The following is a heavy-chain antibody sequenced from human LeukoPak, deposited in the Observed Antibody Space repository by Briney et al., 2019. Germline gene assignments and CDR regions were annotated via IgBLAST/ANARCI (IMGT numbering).Heavy chain of an antibody. D-gene: IGHD6-19*01. CDR2: IYSDGNT. J-gene: IGHJ4*02. Sequence: PGGSLRLSCAASGFTVSSNYMTWVRQAPGKGLEWVSVIYSDGNTYYADSVKGRFTISRDNSKNTLYLQMNSLRAEDTAVYYCAREAAVAGFDYWGQGTLVTVSS. V-gene: IGHV3-53*01. CDR1: GFTVSSNY. CDR3: AREAAVAGFDY.